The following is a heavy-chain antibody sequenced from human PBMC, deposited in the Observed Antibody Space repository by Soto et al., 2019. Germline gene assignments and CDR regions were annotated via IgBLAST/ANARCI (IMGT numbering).Heavy chain of an antibody. V-gene: IGHV3-21*01. CDR2: ISSSSSYI. J-gene: IGHJ4*02. D-gene: IGHD5-12*01. CDR1: GFTFSSYS. Sequence: LSLTCAASGFTFSSYSMNWVRQAPGKGLEWVSSISSSSSYIYYADSVKGRFTISRDNAKNSLYLQMNSLRAEDTAVYYCARASNAGIWGYSGYDDYWGQGTLVTVSS. CDR3: ARASNAGIWGYSGYDDY.